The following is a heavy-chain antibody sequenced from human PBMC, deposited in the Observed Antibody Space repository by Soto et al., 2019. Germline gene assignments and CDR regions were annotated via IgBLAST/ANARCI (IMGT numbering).Heavy chain of an antibody. Sequence: ASVKVSCKASGYTFTSYYMHWVRQAPGQGLEWIGIINPSGGSTSYAQKFQGRVTMTRDTSTSTVYMELSSLRSEDTAVYYCASNPRYGDYDQYYFDYWGQGTLVTVSS. CDR2: INPSGGST. V-gene: IGHV1-46*01. CDR3: ASNPRYGDYDQYYFDY. J-gene: IGHJ4*02. D-gene: IGHD4-17*01. CDR1: GYTFTSYY.